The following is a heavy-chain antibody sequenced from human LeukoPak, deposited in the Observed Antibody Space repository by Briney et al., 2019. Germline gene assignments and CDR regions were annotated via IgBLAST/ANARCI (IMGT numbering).Heavy chain of an antibody. Sequence: SETLSLTCTVSGGSISSYYWSWIRQPPGKGPEWIGYINYSGSTNYNPSLKSRVTISIDTSKNQFSLKVSSVTAADTAVYYCARAHSSGWPHMFDPWGQGTLVTVPS. J-gene: IGHJ5*02. D-gene: IGHD6-19*01. CDR1: GGSISSYY. CDR2: INYSGST. V-gene: IGHV4-59*01. CDR3: ARAHSSGWPHMFDP.